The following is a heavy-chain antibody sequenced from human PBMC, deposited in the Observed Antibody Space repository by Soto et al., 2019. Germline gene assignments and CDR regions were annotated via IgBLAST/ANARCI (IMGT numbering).Heavy chain of an antibody. J-gene: IGHJ5*02. CDR3: AGGDDFWSGNWFDP. D-gene: IGHD3-3*01. CDR1: RETFWVSY. CDR2: INHSGST. V-gene: IGHV4-34*01. Sequence: HSYSTALRRASYRETFWVSYCGGLRKPPGKGLEWIGEINHSGSTNYNPSLKSRVTISVDTSKNQFSLKLSSVTAADTAVYFCAGGDDFWSGNWFDPWGQRTLVTVSS.